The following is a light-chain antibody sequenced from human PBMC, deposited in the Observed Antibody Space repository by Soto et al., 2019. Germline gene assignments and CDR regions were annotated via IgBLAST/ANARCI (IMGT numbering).Light chain of an antibody. CDR1: QDITNY. CDR2: DAS. CDR3: QHYDNLRLS. J-gene: IGKJ4*01. V-gene: IGKV1-33*01. Sequence: DIQMTQSPSSLSASVGDRVTITCQASQDITNYLNWYQQKPGKAPKLLIYDASNLQTGVPSRFSGSGYGTDFTFTISSLQPEDIATYFCQHYDNLRLSFGGGTKVEI.